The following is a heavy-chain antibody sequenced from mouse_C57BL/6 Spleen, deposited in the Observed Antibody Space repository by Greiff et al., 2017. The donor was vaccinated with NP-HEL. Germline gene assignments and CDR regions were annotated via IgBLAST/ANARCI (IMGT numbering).Heavy chain of an antibody. CDR3: TSLYGSSYEYYFDY. Sequence: VQLQQSGAELVRPGASVTLSCKASGYTFTDYEMHWVKQTPVHGLEWIGAIDPEPGGTAYNQKFKGKAILTADKSSSTAYMELRSLTSEDSAVYYCTSLYGSSYEYYFDYWGQGTTLTVSS. V-gene: IGHV1-15*01. CDR2: IDPEPGGT. J-gene: IGHJ2*01. D-gene: IGHD1-1*01. CDR1: GYTFTDYE.